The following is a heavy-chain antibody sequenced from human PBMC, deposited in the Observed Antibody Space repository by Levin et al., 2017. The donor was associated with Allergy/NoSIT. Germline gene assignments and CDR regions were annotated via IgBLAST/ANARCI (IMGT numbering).Heavy chain of an antibody. D-gene: IGHD2-2*01. V-gene: IGHV5-51*01. CDR2: IYPGDSDT. CDR3: ARLGVVVPAAPTTGGWFDP. J-gene: IGHJ5*02. Sequence: GESLKISCKGSGYSFTSYWIGWVRQMPGKGLEWMGIIYPGDSDTRYSPSFQGQVTISADKSISTAYLQWSSLKASDTAMYYCARLGVVVPAAPTTGGWFDPWGQGTLVTVSS. CDR1: GYSFTSYW.